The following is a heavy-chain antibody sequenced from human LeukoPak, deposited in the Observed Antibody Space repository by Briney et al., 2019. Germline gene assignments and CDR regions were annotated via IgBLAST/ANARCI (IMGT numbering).Heavy chain of an antibody. V-gene: IGHV3-53*01. Sequence: GGSLRLSCAASGFTVSSNYMSWVRQAPGKGLEWVSVIYSGGSTYYADSVKGRFTISRDNSKNTLYLQMSSLRAEDTAVYYCASSPLGYCSGGSCYYRDYWGQGTLVTVSS. CDR1: GFTVSSNY. J-gene: IGHJ4*02. CDR2: IYSGGST. D-gene: IGHD2-15*01. CDR3: ASSPLGYCSGGSCYYRDY.